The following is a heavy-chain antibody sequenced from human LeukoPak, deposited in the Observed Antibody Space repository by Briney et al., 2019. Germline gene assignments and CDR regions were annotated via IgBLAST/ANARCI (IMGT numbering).Heavy chain of an antibody. D-gene: IGHD3-3*01. CDR1: GGSISSYY. CDR2: IYYSGST. V-gene: IGHV4-59*01. J-gene: IGHJ6*02. CDR3: ARQGDQRITIFGVAPPGGMDV. Sequence: PSETLSLTCTVSGGSISSYYWSWIRQPPGKGLEWIGYIYYSGSTNYNPSLKSRVTISVDTSKNQFSLKLSSVTAADTAVYYCARQGDQRITIFGVAPPGGMDVWGQGTTVTVPS.